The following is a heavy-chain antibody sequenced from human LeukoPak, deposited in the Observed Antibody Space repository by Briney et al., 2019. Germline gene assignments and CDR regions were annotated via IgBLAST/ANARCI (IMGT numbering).Heavy chain of an antibody. CDR2: INSDTGNP. CDR3: ARGDLGYSYAAGDGY. D-gene: IGHD5-18*01. CDR1: GYTFTNYA. J-gene: IGHJ4*02. V-gene: IGHV7-4-1*02. Sequence: ASVKVSCKASGYTFTNYAINWVRQAPGQGLEWMGRINSDTGNPTYAQGFTGRFVFSLDTSVSTAYLQISSLKAEDTAVYYCARGDLGYSYAAGDGYWGQGTLVTVSS.